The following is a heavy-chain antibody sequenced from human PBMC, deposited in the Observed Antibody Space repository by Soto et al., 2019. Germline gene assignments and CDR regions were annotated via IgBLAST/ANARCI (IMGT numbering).Heavy chain of an antibody. J-gene: IGHJ4*02. V-gene: IGHV3-23*01. CDR3: AKEPRWTAARSGYYFDY. D-gene: IGHD6-6*01. Sequence: GGSLRLSCAASGFTFSSYAMSWVRQAPGKGLEWVSAISGSGGSTYYADSVKGRFTISRDNSKNTLYLQMNSLRAEDTAVYYCAKEPRWTAARSGYYFDYWGQGILLTVSS. CDR2: ISGSGGST. CDR1: GFTFSSYA.